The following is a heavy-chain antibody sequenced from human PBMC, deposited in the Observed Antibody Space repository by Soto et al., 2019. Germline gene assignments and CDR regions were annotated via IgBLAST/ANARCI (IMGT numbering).Heavy chain of an antibody. CDR2: INPNSGGT. CDR1: GYTFTGCY. CDR3: ARDVSGGGFDY. V-gene: IGHV1-2*04. D-gene: IGHD2-8*01. Sequence: ASVKVSCKASGYTFTGCYMHWVRQAPGQGLEWMGWINPNSGGTNYAQKFQGWVTMTRDTSISTAYMELSRLRSDDTAVYYCARDVSGGGFDYWGQGTLVTVSS. J-gene: IGHJ4*02.